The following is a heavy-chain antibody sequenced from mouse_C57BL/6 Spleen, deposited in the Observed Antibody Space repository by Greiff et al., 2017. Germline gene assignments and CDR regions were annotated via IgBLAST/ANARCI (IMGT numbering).Heavy chain of an antibody. J-gene: IGHJ2*01. V-gene: IGHV1-53*01. D-gene: IGHD2-13*01. CDR2: INTRNGGT. Sequence: QVQLQQPGTELVKPGASVKLSCKASGYTFTSYWMHWVKQRPGQGLEWIGNINTRNGGTNYNEKFKSKATLTVEKSSSIAYMQLISLTSEVSAVSYCARRGEDVDYWGQGTTLTVSS. CDR3: ARRGEDVDY. CDR1: GYTFTSYW.